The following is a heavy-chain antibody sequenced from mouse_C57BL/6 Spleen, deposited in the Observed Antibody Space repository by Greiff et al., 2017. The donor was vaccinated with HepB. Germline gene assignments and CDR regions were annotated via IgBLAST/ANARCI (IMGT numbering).Heavy chain of an antibody. Sequence: QVQLQQSGPGLVQPSQSLSITCTVSGFSLTSYGVHWVRQSPGKGLEWLGVIWSGGSTDYNAAFISRLSISKDNSKSQVFFKMNSLQADDTAIYYCARNSLYYDSPYWYFDVWGTGTTVTVSS. V-gene: IGHV2-2*01. D-gene: IGHD2-4*01. CDR2: IWSGGST. CDR1: GFSLTSYG. CDR3: ARNSLYYDSPYWYFDV. J-gene: IGHJ1*03.